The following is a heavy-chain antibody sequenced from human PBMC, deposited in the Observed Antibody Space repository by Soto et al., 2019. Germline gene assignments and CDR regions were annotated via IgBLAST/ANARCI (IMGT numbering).Heavy chain of an antibody. J-gene: IGHJ6*02. V-gene: IGHV1-8*01. CDR3: ARGPIVGATTYYDYGMDV. CDR2: MNPNSGNT. D-gene: IGHD1-26*01. Sequence: ASVKVSCKASGYTFTSYDINWVRQATGQGLEWMGWMNPNSGNTGYAQKFQGRVTMTRNTSISTAYMELSSLRSEDTAVYYCARGPIVGATTYYDYGMDVWGQGTTVTVSS. CDR1: GYTFTSYD.